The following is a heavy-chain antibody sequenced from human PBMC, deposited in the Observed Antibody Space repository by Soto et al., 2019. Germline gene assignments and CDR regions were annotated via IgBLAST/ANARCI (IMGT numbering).Heavy chain of an antibody. CDR1: GFTFSSYG. J-gene: IGHJ6*02. Sequence: QVQLVESGGGVVQPGRSLRLSCAASGFTFSSYGMHWVRQAPSKGLEWVAVISYDGSNKYYADSVKGRFTISRDNSKNTLYLQMNSLRAEDTAVYYCAKEGGYYGSGSYSVGENYYGMDVWGQGTTVTVSS. V-gene: IGHV3-30*18. CDR2: ISYDGSNK. CDR3: AKEGGYYGSGSYSVGENYYGMDV. D-gene: IGHD3-10*01.